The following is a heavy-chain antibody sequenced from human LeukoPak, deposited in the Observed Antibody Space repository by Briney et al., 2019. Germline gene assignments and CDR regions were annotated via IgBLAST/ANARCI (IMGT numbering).Heavy chain of an antibody. V-gene: IGHV3-23*01. Sequence: PGGSLRLSCAASGFTFSSYAMSWVRQAPGKGLEWVSAISGSGVNTFYADSVKGRFTISRDNSKNTLYLQMNSLRVEDTAVYYCAKGLGYCSSTSCYTHLGYWGQGTLVTVSS. J-gene: IGHJ4*02. CDR1: GFTFSSYA. D-gene: IGHD2-2*02. CDR2: ISGSGVNT. CDR3: AKGLGYCSSTSCYTHLGY.